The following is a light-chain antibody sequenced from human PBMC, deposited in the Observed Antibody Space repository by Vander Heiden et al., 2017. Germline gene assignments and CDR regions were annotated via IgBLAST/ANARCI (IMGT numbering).Light chain of an antibody. J-gene: IGKJ1*01. V-gene: IGKV1-39*01. CDR3: QQTDSNPWT. CDR2: ATS. Sequence: DIQMIQSPPSLSASVGDRVTITCRASQRISSYLNWYQQKAGKAPKFLIYATSSLPSGVPSRFSGSASGTDFTLTISRLQPEDFATYYCQQTDSNPWTFGQGTKVEIK. CDR1: QRISSY.